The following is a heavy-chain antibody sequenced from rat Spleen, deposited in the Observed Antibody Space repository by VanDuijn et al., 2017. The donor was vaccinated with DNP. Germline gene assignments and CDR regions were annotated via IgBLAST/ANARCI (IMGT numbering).Heavy chain of an antibody. D-gene: IGHD1-2*01. CDR2: INPDGGST. CDR3: AREEQLSLYYAMDA. Sequence: EVQLVESGGGLVQPGRSLKLSCAASGFTFSDYNMAWVRQAPKKGLEWVASINPDGGSTYYRDSVKGRFTISRDNAESTLYLQMNSLRSEDTATYYCAREEQLSLYYAMDAWGQGTSVTVSS. V-gene: IGHV5S10*01. J-gene: IGHJ4*01. CDR1: GFTFSDYN.